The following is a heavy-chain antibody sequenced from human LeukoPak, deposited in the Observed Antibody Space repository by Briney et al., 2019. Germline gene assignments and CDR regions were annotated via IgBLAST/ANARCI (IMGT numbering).Heavy chain of an antibody. CDR2: IKSKTDGGTA. CDR1: GFTFDDYA. V-gene: IGHV3-15*01. D-gene: IGHD2-2*01. Sequence: GRSLRLSCAASGFTFDDYAMHWVRQAPGKGLEWVGRIKSKTDGGTADYAAPVKGRFTISRDDSKNTLYLQLSSLKTEDTAVYYCTTLKAGTSSFLWGQGTLVTVSS. CDR3: TTLKAGTSSFL. J-gene: IGHJ4*02.